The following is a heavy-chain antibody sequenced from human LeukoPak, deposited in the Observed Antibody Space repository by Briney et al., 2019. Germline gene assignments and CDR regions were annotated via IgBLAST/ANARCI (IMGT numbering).Heavy chain of an antibody. CDR1: GGSISSGGYS. Sequence: SETLSLTCTVSGGSISSGGYSWSWIRQPPGKGLEWIGYIYHSGSTYYNPSLKSRVTISVDKSKNQFSLKLSSVTAAGTAVYYCARESEHKYYYDSSGYYLFDYWGQGTLVTVSS. V-gene: IGHV4-30-2*01. J-gene: IGHJ4*02. CDR3: ARESEHKYYYDSSGYYLFDY. CDR2: IYHSGST. D-gene: IGHD3-22*01.